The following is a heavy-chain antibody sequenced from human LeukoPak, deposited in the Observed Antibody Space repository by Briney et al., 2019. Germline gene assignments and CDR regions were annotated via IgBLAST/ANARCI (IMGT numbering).Heavy chain of an antibody. V-gene: IGHV1-18*01. Sequence: ASVKVSCKASDYRFASYGITWVRQAPGQGLEWMGWISAYNGNTNYAQKLQGRVTMTTDTSTSTAYMELRSLRSDDTAVYYCARVNLGTPFYYYYYMDVWGKGTTVTVSS. CDR3: ARVNLGTPFYYYYYMDV. CDR1: DYRFASYG. J-gene: IGHJ6*03. D-gene: IGHD1-14*01. CDR2: ISAYNGNT.